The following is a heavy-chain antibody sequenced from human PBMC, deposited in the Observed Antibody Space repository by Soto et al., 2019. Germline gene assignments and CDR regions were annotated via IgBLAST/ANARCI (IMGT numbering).Heavy chain of an antibody. J-gene: IGHJ6*02. CDR1: GFTFSIYA. Sequence: GGSLRLSCASSGFTFSIYAMSWVRQAPGKGLEWVSAISGSGGSTYYADSVKGRFTISRDNSKNTLYLQMNSLRAEDTAVYYCAKDGLAILYYDSWSGSTSPVRYGMDVWGQGTTVTVSS. V-gene: IGHV3-23*01. CDR2: ISGSGGST. D-gene: IGHD3-3*01. CDR3: AKDGLAILYYDSWSGSTSPVRYGMDV.